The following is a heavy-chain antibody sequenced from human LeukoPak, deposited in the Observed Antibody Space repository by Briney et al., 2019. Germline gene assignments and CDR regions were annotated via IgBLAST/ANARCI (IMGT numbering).Heavy chain of an antibody. Sequence: ASVKISCKASGYTFTSYYMRWVRQAPGQGLEWMGIINPSGGNTRYAQKFQGRVTMTRDTSTSTVYMELSSLRSEDTAVYYCARAWGAGGSSVYNWFDPWGQGTLVTVSS. J-gene: IGHJ5*02. D-gene: IGHD6-13*01. V-gene: IGHV1-46*01. CDR3: ARAWGAGGSSVYNWFDP. CDR1: GYTFTSYY. CDR2: INPSGGNT.